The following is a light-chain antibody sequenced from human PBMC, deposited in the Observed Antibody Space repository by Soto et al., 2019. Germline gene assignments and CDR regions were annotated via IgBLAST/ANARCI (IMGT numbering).Light chain of an antibody. CDR1: QSVLYSSNNKNY. CDR3: QQHLSTPLT. V-gene: IGKV4-1*01. CDR2: WAS. J-gene: IGKJ4*01. Sequence: DIVMTQSPDSLAVSLGERATINCKSSQSVLYSSNNKNYLAWYQQKPGQPPKLLIYWASTRESGVPDRFSGNGSGTDFTLTISSLQAEDVEVYYCQQHLSTPLTFGGGTKVELK.